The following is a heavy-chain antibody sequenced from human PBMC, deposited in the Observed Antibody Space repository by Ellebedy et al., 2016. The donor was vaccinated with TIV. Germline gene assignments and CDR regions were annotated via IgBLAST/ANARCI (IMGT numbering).Heavy chain of an antibody. CDR2: ITESGGNT. CDR3: ARDPVGVGPAFDI. V-gene: IGHV3-23*01. D-gene: IGHD4-23*01. CDR1: GFTFNSYA. Sequence: PGGSLRLSCAASGFTFNSYAMHWVRQAPGKGLEWVSSITESGGNTYYADSVKGRFTISRDNSKDTLYLQVNSLRAEDTAVYYCARDPVGVGPAFDIWGQGTMVTVSS. J-gene: IGHJ3*02.